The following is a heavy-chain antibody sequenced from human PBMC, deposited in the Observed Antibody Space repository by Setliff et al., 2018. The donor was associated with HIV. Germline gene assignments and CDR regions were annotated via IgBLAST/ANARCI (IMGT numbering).Heavy chain of an antibody. CDR3: ARPVSKNFYGMDV. J-gene: IGHJ6*02. Sequence: PSETLSLTCSVSGGSFSSSSYYWGWIRQPPGKGLEWIGTLYFSGGTSYNSSLKSRVTISGDTSNNQFSLNLTSVTTADTAVYYCARPVSKNFYGMDVWGLGTTVTVSS. V-gene: IGHV4-39*07. CDR2: LYFSGGT. CDR1: GGSFSSSSYY.